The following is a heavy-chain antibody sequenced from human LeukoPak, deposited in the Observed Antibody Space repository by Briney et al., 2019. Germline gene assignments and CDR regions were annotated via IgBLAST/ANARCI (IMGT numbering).Heavy chain of an antibody. D-gene: IGHD2-2*01. CDR3: AKATRGRYCSSTSCYGAYYYYGMDV. Sequence: GGSLRLSCAASGFTFSSYAMSWVRQAPGKGLECVSAISGSGGSTYYADSVKGRFTISRDNSKNTLYLQMNSLRAEDTAVYYCAKATRGRYCSSTSCYGAYYYYGMDVWGQGTTVTVSS. V-gene: IGHV3-23*01. CDR1: GFTFSSYA. J-gene: IGHJ6*02. CDR2: ISGSGGST.